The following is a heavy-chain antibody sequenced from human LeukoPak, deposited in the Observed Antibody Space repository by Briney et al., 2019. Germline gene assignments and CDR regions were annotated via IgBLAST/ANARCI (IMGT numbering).Heavy chain of an antibody. CDR3: PHEIEGSLDP. D-gene: IGHD3-10*01. V-gene: IGHV3-15*01. CDR2: IKSNPDGWTT. Sequence: GGSLRLSCAASGFTFSNAYMIWVRQAPGNGLQCVGRIKSNPDGWTTDFASHVKGRFTISRDDSQNTLYLQMNSLKIEDTALYYCPHEIEGSLDPWGEGTLVTVSA. J-gene: IGHJ5*02. CDR1: GFTFSNAY.